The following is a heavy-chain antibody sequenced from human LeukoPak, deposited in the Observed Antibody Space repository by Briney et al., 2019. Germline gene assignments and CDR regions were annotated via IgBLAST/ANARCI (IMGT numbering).Heavy chain of an antibody. CDR1: GGTFSSYA. J-gene: IGHJ3*02. D-gene: IGHD3-10*01. V-gene: IGHV1-69*04. CDR3: ARDRAPEFRAFDI. CDR2: IIPILGIA. Sequence: SVKVSCKASGGTFSSYAISWVRQAPGQGFEWMGRIIPILGIANYAQKFQGRVTITADKSTSTAYMELSSLRSEDTAVNYCARDRAPEFRAFDIWGQGTMVTVSS.